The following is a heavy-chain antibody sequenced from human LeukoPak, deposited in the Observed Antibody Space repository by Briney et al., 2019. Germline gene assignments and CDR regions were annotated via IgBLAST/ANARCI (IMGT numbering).Heavy chain of an antibody. CDR2: INTDGSDT. V-gene: IGHV3-74*01. J-gene: IGHJ4*02. CDR3: ARDESVTGPTTFDY. CDR1: GFTFRRYW. Sequence: PGGSLRLSCAASGFTFRRYWMHWVRQAPGKGPVWVSRINTDGSDTIYADSVKGRFTISGDNAKNTLFLQMNSLRAEDTAVYYCARDESVTGPTTFDYWGQGTLVTVSS. D-gene: IGHD6-19*01.